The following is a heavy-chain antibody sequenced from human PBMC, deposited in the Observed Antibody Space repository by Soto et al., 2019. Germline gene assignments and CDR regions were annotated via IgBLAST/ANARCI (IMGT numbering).Heavy chain of an antibody. V-gene: IGHV3-30-3*01. Sequence: QVQLVGSGGGVVQPGPSLRLSCEPSGFTFSIYAMHWVRQAPEKGLEWVAVISSDGTNKNHADSVRGRFSISRDNSNNILHLQMDNMRVDDTGVYYCARSNSEAGWGQFDYWGQGTLVTVSS. CDR1: GFTFSIYA. CDR3: ARSNSEAGWGQFDY. CDR2: ISSDGTNK. D-gene: IGHD3-16*01. J-gene: IGHJ4*02.